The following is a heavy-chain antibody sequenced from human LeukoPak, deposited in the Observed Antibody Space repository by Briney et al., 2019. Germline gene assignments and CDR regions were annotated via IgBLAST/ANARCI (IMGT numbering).Heavy chain of an antibody. J-gene: IGHJ5*02. D-gene: IGHD1-26*01. CDR3: ARALCGSQRGNWFDP. CDR2: IYYNGST. Sequence: SETLSLTCTVSGGSISSYYWSWIRQPPGKGLEWIGYIYYNGSTNYNPSLKSRVTVSVDTSKNQFSLKLSSVTAADTAVYYCARALCGSQRGNWFDPWGQGTLVTVSS. V-gene: IGHV4-59*01. CDR1: GGSISSYY.